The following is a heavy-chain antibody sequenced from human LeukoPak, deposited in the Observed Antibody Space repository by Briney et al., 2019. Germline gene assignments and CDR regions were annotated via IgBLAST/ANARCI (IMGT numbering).Heavy chain of an antibody. CDR3: ARALKGQWPI. CDR1: GFTFSSYA. Sequence: GGSLRLSCAASGFTFSSYAMHWVRQAPGKGLEWVAVISYDGSNKYYADSVKGRFTISRDNSKNTLYLQMNSLRAEDTAVYYCARALKGQWPIWGQGTLVTVSS. D-gene: IGHD6-19*01. CDR2: ISYDGSNK. J-gene: IGHJ4*02. V-gene: IGHV3-30-3*01.